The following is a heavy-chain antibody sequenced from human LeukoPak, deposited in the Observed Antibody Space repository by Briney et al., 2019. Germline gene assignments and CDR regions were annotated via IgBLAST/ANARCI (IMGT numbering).Heavy chain of an antibody. CDR2: ISGSSGTI. CDR1: GFTFSTSA. Sequence: GGSLRLSCAASGFTFSTSAMNWVRQAPGKGLEWVSYISGSSGTIYYADSVKGRFTISRDNAKNSLYLQMNSLRAEDTAVYYCARRSEFGVLYYMDVWGKGTTVTVSS. J-gene: IGHJ6*03. CDR3: ARRSEFGVLYYMDV. V-gene: IGHV3-48*01. D-gene: IGHD3-16*01.